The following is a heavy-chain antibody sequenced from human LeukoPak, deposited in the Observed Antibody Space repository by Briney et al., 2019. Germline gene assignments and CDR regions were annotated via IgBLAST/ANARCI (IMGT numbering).Heavy chain of an antibody. V-gene: IGHV3-74*01. CDR3: ARGRVTPNVYYYMDV. J-gene: IGHJ6*03. D-gene: IGHD1-14*01. Sequence: PGGSLRLSCAASGFTFSSYWMHWVRQAPGKGLVWVSRINSDGSSTSYADSVKGRFTISRDNAKNTLYLQMNSLRAEDTAVYYCARGRVTPNVYYYMDVWGKGTTVTVSS. CDR2: INSDGSST. CDR1: GFTFSSYW.